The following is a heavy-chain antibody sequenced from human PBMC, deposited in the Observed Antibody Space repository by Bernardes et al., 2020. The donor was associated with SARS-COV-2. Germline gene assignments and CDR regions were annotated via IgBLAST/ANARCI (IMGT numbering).Heavy chain of an antibody. D-gene: IGHD2-21*01. Sequence: SETLSLTCTVSGGSISSYYWSWIRQPPGKGLEWIGYIYYSGSTNYNPSLKSRVTISVDTSKNQFSLKLSSVTAADTAVYYCARFCGGDCSDPDDAFDIWGQGTMVTVSS. CDR2: IYYSGST. J-gene: IGHJ3*02. V-gene: IGHV4-59*01. CDR3: ARFCGGDCSDPDDAFDI. CDR1: GGSISSYY.